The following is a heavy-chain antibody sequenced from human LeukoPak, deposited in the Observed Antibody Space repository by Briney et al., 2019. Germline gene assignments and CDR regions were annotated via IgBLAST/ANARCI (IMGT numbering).Heavy chain of an antibody. CDR1: GFTFSSYS. Sequence: GGSLRLSCAASGFTFSSYSMNWVRQAPGKGLEWVSYISSSSSTIYYADSVKGRFTISRDNAKNSLYLQMSSLRAEDTAVYYCAREEDMYSSSWIGYWGQGTLVTVSS. V-gene: IGHV3-48*01. D-gene: IGHD6-13*01. J-gene: IGHJ4*02. CDR3: AREEDMYSSSWIGY. CDR2: ISSSSSTI.